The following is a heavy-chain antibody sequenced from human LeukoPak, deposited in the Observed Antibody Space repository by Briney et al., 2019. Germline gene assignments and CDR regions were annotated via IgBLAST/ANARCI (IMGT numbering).Heavy chain of an antibody. J-gene: IGHJ3*02. CDR2: ISYDGSNK. V-gene: IGHV3-30*04. CDR3: ARVSVASPGACAFDI. Sequence: PGGSLRLSCAASRFTFSSFAMNWVRQAPGKGLEWVAVISYDGSNKYYADSVKGRFTISRDNSKNTLYLQMNSLRAEDTAVYYCARVSVASPGACAFDIWGQGTMVTVSS. D-gene: IGHD3-10*01. CDR1: RFTFSSFA.